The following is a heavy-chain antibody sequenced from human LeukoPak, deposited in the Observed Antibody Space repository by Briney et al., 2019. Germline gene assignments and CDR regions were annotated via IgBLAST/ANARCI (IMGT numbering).Heavy chain of an antibody. CDR2: IYYSGST. CDR3: ARHADY. Sequence: EISETLSLTCTVSGGSIGSSSYYWGWIRQPPGKGLEWIGSIYYSGSTYYNPSLKSRVTISVDTSKNQFSLKLSSVTAADTAVYYCARHADYWGQGTLVTVSS. CDR1: GGSIGSSSYY. J-gene: IGHJ4*02. V-gene: IGHV4-39*01.